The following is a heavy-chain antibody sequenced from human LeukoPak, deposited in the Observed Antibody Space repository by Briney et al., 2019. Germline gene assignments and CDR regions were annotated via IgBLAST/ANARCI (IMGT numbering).Heavy chain of an antibody. D-gene: IGHD2-21*02. CDR1: GFSISKSYN. J-gene: IGHJ4*02. CDR2: IYHSGNA. Sequence: SETLSLTCTVSGFSISKSYNWAWIRQSPGKGLDWIGTIYHSGNAYYNPSLMSRVAISVDTSNNHFSLTMISVTAADAGVYYCARVRGPLRYFDALGQGTLVTISS. CDR3: ARVRGPLRYFDA. V-gene: IGHV4-38-2*02.